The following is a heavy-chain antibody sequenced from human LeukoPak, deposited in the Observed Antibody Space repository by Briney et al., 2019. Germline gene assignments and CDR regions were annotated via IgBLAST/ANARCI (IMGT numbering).Heavy chain of an antibody. V-gene: IGHV5-51*01. Sequence: GESLKISCKGSGYSFTSYWIGWVRQMPGKGLEGMGIIYPGDSDTRYSPSFQGQVTISADKSLSTAYLQWSSLKASDTAMYYCARPSHCSSTSCYEFDYWGQGTLVTVSS. D-gene: IGHD2-2*01. CDR3: ARPSHCSSTSCYEFDY. CDR1: GYSFTSYW. CDR2: IYPGDSDT. J-gene: IGHJ4*02.